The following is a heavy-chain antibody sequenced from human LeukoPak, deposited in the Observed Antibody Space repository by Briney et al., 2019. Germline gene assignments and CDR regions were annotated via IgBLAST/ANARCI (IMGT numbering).Heavy chain of an antibody. CDR2: MNPNSGNT. Sequence: GASVKVSCKASGYTFTSYDINWVRQATGQGLEWMGWMNPNSGNTGYAQKFQGRVTMTSDTSISTAYMELSRLTSDDTAVFYCARGAGLFTMLRGVINWGQGTLVTVSS. J-gene: IGHJ4*02. V-gene: IGHV1-8*01. CDR3: ARGAGLFTMLRGVIN. CDR1: GYTFTSYD. D-gene: IGHD3-10*01.